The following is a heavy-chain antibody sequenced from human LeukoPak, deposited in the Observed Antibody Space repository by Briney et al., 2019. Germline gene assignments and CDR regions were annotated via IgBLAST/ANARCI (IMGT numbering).Heavy chain of an antibody. V-gene: IGHV3-66*01. D-gene: IGHD3-10*01. Sequence: GGSLRLSCAASGFTFSSYAMSWVRQAPGKGLEWVSVIYSGGSTYYADSVKGRFTISRDNSKNTLYLQMNSLRAEDTAVYYCARILLWFGELLGGFDYWGQGTLVTVSS. J-gene: IGHJ4*02. CDR2: IYSGGST. CDR3: ARILLWFGELLGGFDY. CDR1: GFTFSSYA.